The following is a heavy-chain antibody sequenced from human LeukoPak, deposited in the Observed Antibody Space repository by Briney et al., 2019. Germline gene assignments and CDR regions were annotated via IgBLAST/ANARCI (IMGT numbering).Heavy chain of an antibody. V-gene: IGHV3-23*01. CDR1: GFTFSSYD. CDR3: ASARPTSSWTAFDI. J-gene: IGHJ3*02. Sequence: GGSLRLSCAASGFTFSSYDMSWVRQAPGKGLEWVSVISGSAGSTYYADSVKGRFTISRDNSKNTLYLQMNSLRAEDTAVYYCASARPTSSWTAFDIWGQGTMVTVSS. CDR2: ISGSAGST. D-gene: IGHD6-13*01.